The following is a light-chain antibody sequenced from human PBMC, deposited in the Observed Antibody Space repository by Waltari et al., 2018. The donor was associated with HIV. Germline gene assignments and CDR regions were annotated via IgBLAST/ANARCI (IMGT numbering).Light chain of an antibody. CDR2: DVT. Sequence: QSALTQPASVSGSPGQWVTISCSGTANDIAAYTPVSWYQLPPGKAPKLIIYDVTYRPSGVSDRFSGSKSGNAASLTISGLQPEDEGDYFCASYRTAYTMVFGGGTRLTV. J-gene: IGLJ2*01. V-gene: IGLV2-14*03. CDR1: ANDIAAYTP. CDR3: ASYRTAYTMV.